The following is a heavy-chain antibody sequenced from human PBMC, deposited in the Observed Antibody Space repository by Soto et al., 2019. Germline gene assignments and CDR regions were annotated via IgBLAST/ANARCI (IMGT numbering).Heavy chain of an antibody. D-gene: IGHD3-10*01. CDR2: VYYSGTT. J-gene: IGHJ4*02. V-gene: IGHV4-39*02. CDR1: GDSISSSDYY. CDR3: VRESTNGSGSDFDY. Sequence: QLQLQESGPGLVKPSETLSLTCTVSGDSISSSDYYWGWIRQPPGKGLDWIGSVYYSGTTYYNPSLNSRVFISIDTSSNQFSLRVKSVTAADTAEYYCVRESTNGSGSDFDYWGQGTRITVAA.